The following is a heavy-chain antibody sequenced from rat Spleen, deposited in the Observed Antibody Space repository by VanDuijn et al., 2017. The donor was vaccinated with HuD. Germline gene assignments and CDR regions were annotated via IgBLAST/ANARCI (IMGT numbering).Heavy chain of an antibody. CDR1: GFSLTNYH. V-gene: IGHV2-32*01. CDR3: VRDRTGPFDY. J-gene: IGHJ2*01. Sequence: QVQLKESGPGLMQPSQTLSLTCIVSGFSLTNYHVHWVRQSPGKGLEWMAVIWSGGNTDYNSALKSRLSISRDTSKSQVFLKMNSLQTEDTATYYCVRDRTGPFDYWGQGVMVTVSS. D-gene: IGHD4-2*01. CDR2: IWSGGNT.